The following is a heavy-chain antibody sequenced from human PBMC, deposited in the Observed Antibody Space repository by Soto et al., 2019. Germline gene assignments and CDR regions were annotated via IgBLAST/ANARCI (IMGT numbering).Heavy chain of an antibody. Sequence: EVQLVESGGGLVQPGGSLRLSCAASGFNFSSYWMHWVRQAPGKGLVWVSRINSDGSSTSYADSVKGRFTISRDNAKNTMYLQMNSLRAEDTAVYYCAREDTAMVVDYWGQGTLVTVSS. CDR2: INSDGSST. CDR3: AREDTAMVVDY. D-gene: IGHD5-18*01. J-gene: IGHJ4*02. V-gene: IGHV3-74*01. CDR1: GFNFSSYW.